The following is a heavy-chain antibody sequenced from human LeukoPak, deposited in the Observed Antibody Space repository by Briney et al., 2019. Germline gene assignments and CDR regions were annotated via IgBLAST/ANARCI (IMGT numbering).Heavy chain of an antibody. V-gene: IGHV1-46*01. CDR2: INPSVGST. J-gene: IGHJ6*03. CDR3: ARPRGASYYMDV. CDR1: GYTFTSYY. Sequence: ASVKVSCKASGYTFTSYYMHWVRQAPGQGLEWMGIINPSVGSTSYAQKLQGRVTMTTDTSTSAAYMELRSLRSDDTAVYYCARPRGASYYMDVWGKGTPVTVSS.